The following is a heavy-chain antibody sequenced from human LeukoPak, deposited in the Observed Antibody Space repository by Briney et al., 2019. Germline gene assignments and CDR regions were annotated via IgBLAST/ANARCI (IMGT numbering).Heavy chain of an antibody. CDR3: AKAAVGHCSGAFCYHFDS. CDR1: GFTFSTYA. D-gene: IGHD2-15*01. Sequence: GGSLRLSCAASGFTFSTYAMSWVRQTPEKGLEWVAAISGDNPGTYHANSVKGRFTISRDNSKNTLHLQMSGLRAEDTARYYCAKAAVGHCSGAFCYHFDSWGQGTLVTVSS. V-gene: IGHV3-23*01. J-gene: IGHJ4*02. CDR2: ISGDNPGT.